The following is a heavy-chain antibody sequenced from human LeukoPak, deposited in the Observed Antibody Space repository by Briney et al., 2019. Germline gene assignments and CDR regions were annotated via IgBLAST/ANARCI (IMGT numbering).Heavy chain of an antibody. CDR3: AKETRPQVPFDY. D-gene: IGHD1-14*01. CDR1: GFTFNGYA. Sequence: GGSLRLSCAASGFTFNGYAMHWVRQAPGKGLEWVAFILSDGSDENYADSVKGRFTISRDNSKNTLYLQMNSLRTEGTAVYYCAKETRPQVPFDYWGQGTLVTVSS. CDR2: ILSDGSDE. J-gene: IGHJ4*02. V-gene: IGHV3-30*02.